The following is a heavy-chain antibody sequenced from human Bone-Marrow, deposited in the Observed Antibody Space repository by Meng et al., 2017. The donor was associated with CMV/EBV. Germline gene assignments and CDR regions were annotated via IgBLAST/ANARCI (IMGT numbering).Heavy chain of an antibody. CDR1: GFTFSNAW. CDR3: TRGSYYYYGMDV. V-gene: IGHV3-15*01. CDR2: IKSKTDGGTT. D-gene: IGHD3-16*01. Sequence: GGSLRLSCAASGFTFSNAWMSWVRQAPGKGLEWVGRIKSKTDGGTTDYAAPVKGRFTISRDDSKNTLYLQMNSLKTEDTAVYYCTRGSYYYYGMDVWGQGTTVTVSS. J-gene: IGHJ6*02.